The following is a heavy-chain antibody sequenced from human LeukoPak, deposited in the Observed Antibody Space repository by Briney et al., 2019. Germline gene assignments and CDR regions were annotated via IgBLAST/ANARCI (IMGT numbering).Heavy chain of an antibody. CDR1: GFTFDSYA. J-gene: IGHJ4*02. Sequence: GGSLRLSCAASGFTFDSYAMTWVRQAPGKGLEWVSAISGSGVSTYYTDSVKGRFTISRDNSKNTLYLQMNSLRAEDTAVYYCAKDDGNPYGSGSYFDCWGQGALVTV. D-gene: IGHD3-10*01. CDR3: AKDDGNPYGSGSYFDC. V-gene: IGHV3-23*01. CDR2: ISGSGVST.